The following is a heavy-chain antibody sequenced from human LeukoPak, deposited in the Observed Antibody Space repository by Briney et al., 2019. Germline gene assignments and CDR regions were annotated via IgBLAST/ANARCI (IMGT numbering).Heavy chain of an antibody. V-gene: IGHV3-73*01. CDR2: IRSKANSYAT. CDR1: GFTFSGSA. Sequence: GGSLKLSCAASGFTFSGSAMHWVRQASGKGLEWVGRIRSKANSYATAYAASVKGRFTISRDDSKNTAYLQMNSLKTEDTAVYYCTRREPGIAAAGADYWGQGTLVTVSS. J-gene: IGHJ4*02. D-gene: IGHD6-13*01. CDR3: TRREPGIAAAGADY.